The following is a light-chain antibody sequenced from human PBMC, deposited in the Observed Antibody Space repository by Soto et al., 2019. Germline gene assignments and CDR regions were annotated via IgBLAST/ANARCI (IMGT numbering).Light chain of an antibody. CDR3: QQYGSSPLT. CDR1: QSVSSSY. CDR2: GAS. Sequence: EIVLTQSPGTLSLSPGARATLSCRASQSVSSSYLAWYQQKPGQAPRLLIYGASSRATGIPDRFSGSGSGTDFTLTISRLEPEDCAVYYCQQYGSSPLTFCGGTKVEIK. J-gene: IGKJ4*01. V-gene: IGKV3-20*01.